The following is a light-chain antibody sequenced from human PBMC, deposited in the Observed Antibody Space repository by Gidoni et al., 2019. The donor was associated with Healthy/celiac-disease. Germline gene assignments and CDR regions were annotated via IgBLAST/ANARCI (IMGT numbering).Light chain of an antibody. CDR1: QSVSSSY. CDR3: QQYGSSPPCS. J-gene: IGKJ2*04. Sequence: EIVLTQSPGTLSLSPGERATLSCRASQSVSSSYLAWYQQKPGQAPRLLIYGASSRATGIPDRSSGSGSGTAFTLTISRLEPEDFAVYYCQQYGSSPPCSFGQGTKLGSN. CDR2: GAS. V-gene: IGKV3-20*01.